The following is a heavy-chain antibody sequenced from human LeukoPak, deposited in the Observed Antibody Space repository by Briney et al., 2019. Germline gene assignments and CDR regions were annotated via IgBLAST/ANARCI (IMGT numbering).Heavy chain of an antibody. V-gene: IGHV1-18*01. CDR2: TSVYNGNT. J-gene: IGHJ4*02. Sequence: ASVKVSCKASGYTFTNYGITWVRQASGQGLEWMGWTSVYNGNTVYTQKLQGRVTMTTDTSTSTVYMELRSLRSDDTAMYYCARVVSGSYYHLDYWGQGTQVTVSS. D-gene: IGHD1-26*01. CDR1: GYTFTNYG. CDR3: ARVVSGSYYHLDY.